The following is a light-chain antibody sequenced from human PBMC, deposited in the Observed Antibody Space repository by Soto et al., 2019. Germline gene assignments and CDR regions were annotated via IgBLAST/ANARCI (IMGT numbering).Light chain of an antibody. CDR1: QSISSY. V-gene: IGKV1-39*01. CDR2: AAS. Sequence: DIQITHSPSSLSASVLDRVTLTLLASQSISSYLNWYQQQPGNAPKLLIYAASSLQSRVPSRFSGSGSGTDFTLTISSLQPEDFATYYCQQSYSTPSITFGKGPQREIK. CDR3: QQSYSTPSIT. J-gene: IGKJ5*01.